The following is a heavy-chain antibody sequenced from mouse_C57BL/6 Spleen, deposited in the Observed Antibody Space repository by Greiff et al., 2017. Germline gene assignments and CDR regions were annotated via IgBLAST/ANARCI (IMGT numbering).Heavy chain of an antibody. D-gene: IGHD1-1*01. CDR1: GYTFTSYW. CDR3: ARQPLLRYFDY. Sequence: QVQLQQPGAELVMPGASVKLSCKASGYTFTSYWMHWVKQRPGQGLEWIGEIDPSDSYTNYNQKFKGKSTLTVDKSSSTAYMQLSSLTSEDSAVYYCARQPLLRYFDYWGKGTTLTVSS. V-gene: IGHV1-69*01. J-gene: IGHJ2*01. CDR2: IDPSDSYT.